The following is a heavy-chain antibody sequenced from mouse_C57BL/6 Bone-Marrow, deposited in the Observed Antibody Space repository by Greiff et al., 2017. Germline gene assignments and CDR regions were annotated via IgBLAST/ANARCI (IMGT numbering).Heavy chain of an antibody. J-gene: IGHJ2*01. V-gene: IGHV1-54*01. CDR2: INPGSGGT. Sequence: VKLMESGAELVRPGTSVKVSCKASGYAFTNYLIEWVKQRPGQGLEWIGVINPGSGGTNYNEKFKGKATLTADKSSSTAYMQLSSLTSEDSAVYCCARRYGSSYVDYWGQGTTLTVSS. CDR1: GYAFTNYL. D-gene: IGHD1-1*01. CDR3: ARRYGSSYVDY.